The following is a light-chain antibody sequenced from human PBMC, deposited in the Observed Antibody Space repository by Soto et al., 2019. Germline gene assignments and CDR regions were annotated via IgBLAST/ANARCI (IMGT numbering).Light chain of an antibody. Sequence: QSALTQPASVSGSPGQSITISCTGTSSDVGGYNYVSWYQQHPGKAPKLMIYDVSNRPSGVSSRFSGSKSGNTASLTISGLQAEDEADYYCSSYTSSSPLYVFGTGTKVTVL. CDR3: SSYTSSSPLYV. CDR2: DVS. CDR1: SSDVGGYNY. J-gene: IGLJ1*01. V-gene: IGLV2-14*01.